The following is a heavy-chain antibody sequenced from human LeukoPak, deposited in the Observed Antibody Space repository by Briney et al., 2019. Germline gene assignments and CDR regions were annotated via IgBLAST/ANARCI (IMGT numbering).Heavy chain of an antibody. CDR2: INHSGST. CDR1: SGSFSGYY. CDR3: ATLGEYYDSSGYYYN. Sequence: SETLSLTCAVYSGSFSGYYWSWIRQPPGKGLEWIGEINHSGSTNYNPSLKSRVTISVDTSKNQFSLKLTPVTAADTAVYYCATLGEYYDSSGYYYNWGQGTLVTVSS. V-gene: IGHV4-34*01. J-gene: IGHJ4*02. D-gene: IGHD3-22*01.